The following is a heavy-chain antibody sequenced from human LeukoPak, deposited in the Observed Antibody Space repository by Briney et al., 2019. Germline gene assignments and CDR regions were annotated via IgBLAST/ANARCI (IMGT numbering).Heavy chain of an antibody. Sequence: GASLRLSCAASGFIFRNYAMSWVRQAPGKGLEWVSAITGSGDTTYYADSVKGRFTISRDNSKNTLYVEMNTLRAEDTAVYYCAKWGDYDILTGYYVSDFWGQGALVTVSS. D-gene: IGHD3-9*01. CDR3: AKWGDYDILTGYYVSDF. V-gene: IGHV3-23*01. J-gene: IGHJ4*02. CDR1: GFIFRNYA. CDR2: ITGSGDTT.